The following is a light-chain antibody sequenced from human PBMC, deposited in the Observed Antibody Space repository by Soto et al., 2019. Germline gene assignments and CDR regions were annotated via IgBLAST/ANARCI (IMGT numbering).Light chain of an antibody. V-gene: IGKV3-20*01. CDR2: GAS. J-gene: IGKJ2*01. Sequence: ESMLTQSPGTMSLSPGERATLSCRASQSVSTRYLAWYQQKPGQAPRILIYGASIRATGIPDRFSGSRSGTDYTLTISRLEPEDFAVYYCHQFGSSPPAFTFGQGTKLEI. CDR1: QSVSTRY. CDR3: HQFGSSPPAFT.